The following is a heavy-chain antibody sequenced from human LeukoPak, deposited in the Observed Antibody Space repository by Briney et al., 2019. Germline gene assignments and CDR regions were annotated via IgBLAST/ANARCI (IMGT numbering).Heavy chain of an antibody. CDR1: GFSVSSHH. Sequence: GGSLRLSCAASGFSVSSHHMSWVRQAPGKGLDWVSTISGSGGSTYYADSVKGRFTISRDNAKNTLYLHMNSLRADDTAVYYCPRDSVSPGCHFDYWRQGTLVTVSS. V-gene: IGHV3-23*01. CDR2: ISGSGGST. CDR3: PRDSVSPGCHFDY. D-gene: IGHD5/OR15-5a*01. J-gene: IGHJ4*02.